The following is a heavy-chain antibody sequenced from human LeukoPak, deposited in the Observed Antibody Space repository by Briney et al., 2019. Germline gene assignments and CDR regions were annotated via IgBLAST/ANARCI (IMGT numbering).Heavy chain of an antibody. CDR3: ARGQKSALTYGSGTSAYYFDY. D-gene: IGHD3-10*01. CDR2: MNPHSGNT. CDR1: GYTFTSYD. Sequence: GASVTVSCKASGYTFTSYDINWVRQATGQGLEWMGWMNPHSGNTGYAPKFQGRVTMTMNTSVSTAYMELSSLRSVDTAVYYCARGQKSALTYGSGTSAYYFDYWGQGTLVTVSS. V-gene: IGHV1-8*01. J-gene: IGHJ4*02.